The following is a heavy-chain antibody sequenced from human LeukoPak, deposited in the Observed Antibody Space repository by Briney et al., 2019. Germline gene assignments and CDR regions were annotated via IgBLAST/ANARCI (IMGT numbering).Heavy chain of an antibody. D-gene: IGHD3-22*01. V-gene: IGHV3-7*01. CDR3: ARDVGVVIAHYYYYYMDV. J-gene: IGHJ6*03. Sequence: GGSLRLSCAASGFTFSSYWMSWVRQAPGKGLEWVANIKQDGSEKYYVDSVKGRFTISRDNAKNSLYLQMNSLRAEDTAVYYCARDVGVVIAHYYYYYMDVWGKGTTVTVSS. CDR2: IKQDGSEK. CDR1: GFTFSSYW.